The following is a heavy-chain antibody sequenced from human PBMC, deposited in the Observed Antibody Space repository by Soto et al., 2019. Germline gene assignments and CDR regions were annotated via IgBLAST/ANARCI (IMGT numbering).Heavy chain of an antibody. CDR2: ISYDGSNK. V-gene: IGHV3-30*18. J-gene: IGHJ6*02. CDR3: AKDYSNYYYYYGMDV. CDR1: GFTFSSYG. D-gene: IGHD4-4*01. Sequence: GGSLRLSCAASGFTFSSYGMHWVRPAPGKGLEWVAAISYDGSNKYYADSVKGRFTISRDNSKNTLYLQMNSLRAEDTAVYYCAKDYSNYYYYYGMDVWGQGTTVTVSS.